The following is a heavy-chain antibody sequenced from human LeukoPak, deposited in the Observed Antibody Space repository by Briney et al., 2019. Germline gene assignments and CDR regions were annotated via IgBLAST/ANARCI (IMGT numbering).Heavy chain of an antibody. V-gene: IGHV3-23*01. D-gene: IGHD6-19*01. CDR3: AKDFETSYSSGWYLSREAEYFQH. CDR1: GFTFSTFA. Sequence: GGPLRLSCAASGFTFSTFAMVWVRQPPGKGLEWVSAISGSGGSTYYADSVKGRFTISRDNSKNTLYLQMNSLRAEDTAVYYCAKDFETSYSSGWYLSREAEYFQHWGQGTLVTVSS. J-gene: IGHJ1*01. CDR2: ISGSGGST.